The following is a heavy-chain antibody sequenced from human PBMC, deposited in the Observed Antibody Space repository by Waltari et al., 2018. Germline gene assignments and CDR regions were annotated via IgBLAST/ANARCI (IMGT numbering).Heavy chain of an antibody. Sequence: QLQLQESGPGLVKPSETLSPPCPVPGASFSPGNYYWAWIRQSPGKGLEWIGNIYKSATTYDNPSLKSRVTISIDPSKNQFSLSLSSVTAADTAIYYCARRPTGLRGLSVGFEHWGQGAPVTVSS. CDR2: IYKSATT. D-gene: IGHD1-26*01. V-gene: IGHV4-39*01. CDR3: ARRPTGLRGLSVGFEH. J-gene: IGHJ5*02. CDR1: GASFSPGNYY.